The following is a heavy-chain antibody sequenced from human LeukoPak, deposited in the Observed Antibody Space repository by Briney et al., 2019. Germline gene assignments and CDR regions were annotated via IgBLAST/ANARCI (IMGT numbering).Heavy chain of an antibody. CDR3: TKKRIAAAGKNDFDY. CDR2: ISGSASLT. V-gene: IGHV3-23*01. CDR1: GFTFSSYA. D-gene: IGHD6-13*01. J-gene: IGHJ4*02. Sequence: GGSLRLSCAASGFTFSSYAVSWVRQAPGKGLEWVSLISGSASLTYYADSVKGRFTISRDNSKNTVYLQMNSLRVEDTAVYHCTKKRIAAAGKNDFDYWGQGTLVTVSS.